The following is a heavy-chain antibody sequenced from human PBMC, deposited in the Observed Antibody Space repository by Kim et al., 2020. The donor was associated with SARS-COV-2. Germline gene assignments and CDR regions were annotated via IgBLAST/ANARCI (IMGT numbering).Heavy chain of an antibody. Sequence: SEKYYVDSVKGRFTISRDNAKNSLYLQMNSLRAEDTAVYYCARDPRVFGYWGQGTLVTVSS. V-gene: IGHV3-7*01. J-gene: IGHJ4*02. D-gene: IGHD3-10*01. CDR2: SEK. CDR3: ARDPRVFGY.